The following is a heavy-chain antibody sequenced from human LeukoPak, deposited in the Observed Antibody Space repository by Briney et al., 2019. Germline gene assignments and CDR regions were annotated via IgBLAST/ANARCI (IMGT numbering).Heavy chain of an antibody. CDR1: GFTFSSYE. Sequence: GGSLRLSCAASGFTFSSYEMNWVRQAPGKGLEWVSYISSSGSTIYYADSVKGRFTISRDNAKNSLYLQMNSLRAEDTAVYYCARATIAVAGTGPDAFDIWGQGTMVTVSS. J-gene: IGHJ3*02. D-gene: IGHD6-19*01. CDR3: ARATIAVAGTGPDAFDI. CDR2: ISSSGSTI. V-gene: IGHV3-48*03.